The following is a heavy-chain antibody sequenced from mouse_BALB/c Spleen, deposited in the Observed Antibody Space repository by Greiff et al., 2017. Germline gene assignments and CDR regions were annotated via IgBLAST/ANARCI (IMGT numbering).Heavy chain of an antibody. CDR3: ARGGGPLYAMDD. CDR1: GYTFTSYW. J-gene: IGHJ4*01. CDR2: IYPGDGDT. Sequence: VQLQQSGAELARPGASVKLSCTASGYTFTSYWMQWVKQRPGQGLEWIGAIYPGDGDTRYTQKFKGKATLTADKSSSTAYMQLSSLASEDSAVYYCARGGGPLYAMDDWGQGTSVTVSS. D-gene: IGHD3-1*01. V-gene: IGHV1-87*01.